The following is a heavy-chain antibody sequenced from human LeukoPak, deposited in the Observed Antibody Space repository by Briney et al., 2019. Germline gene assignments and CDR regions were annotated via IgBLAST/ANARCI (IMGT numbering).Heavy chain of an antibody. V-gene: IGHV4-34*01. CDR1: GGSFSGYY. D-gene: IGHD5-12*01. CDR2: INHSGST. J-gene: IGHJ5*02. Sequence: PSETLSLTCAVYGGSFSGYYWSWIRQPPGKGLEWIGEINHSGSTNYNPSLKSRVTISVDTSKNQFSLKLSSVTAADTAVYYCASIDLVATINAVYNWFDPWGQGTLVTVSS. CDR3: ASIDLVATINAVYNWFDP.